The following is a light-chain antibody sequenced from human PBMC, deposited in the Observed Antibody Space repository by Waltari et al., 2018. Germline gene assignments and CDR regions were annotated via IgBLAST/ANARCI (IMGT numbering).Light chain of an antibody. Sequence: DLFMTQCPLSRPVTLGHTPSISRRSSQSLVHSDGATYLNWFQQRPGQAPRRISYKVSNRYAGVPDRFSGSVSGTDFTLKISRVEAEDVAVYYCMQGTHWPRTFGQGTKVEIK. V-gene: IGKV2-30*02. CDR3: MQGTHWPRT. J-gene: IGKJ1*01. CDR1: QSLVHSDGATY. CDR2: KVS.